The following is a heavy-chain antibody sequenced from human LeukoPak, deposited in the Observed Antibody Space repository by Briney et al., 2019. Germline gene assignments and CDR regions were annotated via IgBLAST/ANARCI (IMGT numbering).Heavy chain of an antibody. V-gene: IGHV4-59*01. Sequence: PSETLSLTCTVSGGSISSYYWSWIRQPPGKGLEWIGYIYYSGSTNYNPSLKSRVTISADTSKNQFSLKLSSVTAADTAVYYCARAAGYYYDSSGYYRGFDYWGQGTLVTVSS. CDR2: IYYSGST. J-gene: IGHJ4*02. CDR1: GGSISSYY. CDR3: ARAAGYYYDSSGYYRGFDY. D-gene: IGHD3-22*01.